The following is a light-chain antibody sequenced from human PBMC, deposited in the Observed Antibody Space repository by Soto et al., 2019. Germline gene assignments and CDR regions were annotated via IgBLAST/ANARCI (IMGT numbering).Light chain of an antibody. CDR1: QSISTN. V-gene: IGKV3-15*01. Sequence: EIVMTQSPATLSVSPGQRASLSCRASQSISTNLAWYQQRPGRSPRLLIFGASTRATGVPARFSGSGSGTDFTLTISSLQSADFAVYYCQQYNKWPLFTFGPGTRVDIK. J-gene: IGKJ3*01. CDR3: QQYNKWPLFT. CDR2: GAS.